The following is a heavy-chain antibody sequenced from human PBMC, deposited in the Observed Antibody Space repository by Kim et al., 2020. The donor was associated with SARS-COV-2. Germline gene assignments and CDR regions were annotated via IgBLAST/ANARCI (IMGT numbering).Heavy chain of an antibody. Sequence: KSRVTISVDTSKNQFSLKLSSVTAADTAVYYCASAAQYCTNGVCYSPFDYWGQGTLVTVSS. V-gene: IGHV4-34*01. CDR3: ASAAQYCTNGVCYSPFDY. D-gene: IGHD2-8*01. J-gene: IGHJ4*02.